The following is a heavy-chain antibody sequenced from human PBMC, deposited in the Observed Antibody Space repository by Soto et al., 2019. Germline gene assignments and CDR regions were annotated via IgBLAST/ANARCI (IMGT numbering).Heavy chain of an antibody. CDR3: ATRDSRELHEGIDY. D-gene: IGHD1-7*01. J-gene: IGHJ4*02. CDR1: EFTVSTHS. CDR2: ISSSSSTI. Sequence: EVQLVESGGGLVQPGGSLRLSCAASEFTVSTHSMNWVRQAPGKGLEWISYISSSSSTIYYADSVKGRFTISRDNAKSSLYLQMNSLRDEDTAVYYCATRDSRELHEGIDYWGQGILVTVSS. V-gene: IGHV3-48*02.